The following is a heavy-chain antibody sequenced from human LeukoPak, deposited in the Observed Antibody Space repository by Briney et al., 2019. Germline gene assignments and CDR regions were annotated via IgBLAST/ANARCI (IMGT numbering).Heavy chain of an antibody. CDR1: GFSFSTYA. J-gene: IGHJ4*02. D-gene: IGHD6-19*01. Sequence: GGSLRLSCAGSGFSFSTYAMTCVRQAPGMGLESVSAISGSGGYTHYADSVKGRFTISRDNSKNTLYLQMNSLRADDTAIYYCAKAEGKNPTGGRWLDWGQGTLVTVSS. CDR2: ISGSGGYT. CDR3: AKAEGKNPTGGRWLD. V-gene: IGHV3-23*01.